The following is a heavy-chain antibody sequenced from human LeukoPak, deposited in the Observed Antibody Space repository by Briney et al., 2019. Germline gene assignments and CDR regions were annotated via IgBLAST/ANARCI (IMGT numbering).Heavy chain of an antibody. J-gene: IGHJ4*02. CDR1: GFTFSSYD. CDR2: IGTAGDT. D-gene: IGHD6-19*01. V-gene: IGHV3-13*01. Sequence: PGGSLRLSCAASGFTFSSYDMHRVRQATGKGLEWVSAIGTAGDTYYPGSVKGRFTISRDNSKNTLYLQMNSLRAEDTAVYYCARVSSRAVANSPFDYWGQGTLVTVSS. CDR3: ARVSSRAVANSPFDY.